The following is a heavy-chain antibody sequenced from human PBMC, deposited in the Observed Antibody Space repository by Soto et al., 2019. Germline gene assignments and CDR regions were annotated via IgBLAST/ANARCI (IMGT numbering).Heavy chain of an antibody. Sequence: QVQLQESGPGLVKPSQTLSLTCTVSGDSISSNNNYWSWIRQPPGEGLEWIGFISYSGTTSHSPSLTSRAAIPLDTSKNQFSPSLSSVTAADTAVYYCARGRGYSYGLDPWGQGTLVTVSS. CDR1: GDSISSNNNY. J-gene: IGHJ5*02. CDR2: ISYSGTT. CDR3: ARGRGYSYGLDP. D-gene: IGHD5-18*01. V-gene: IGHV4-30-4*01.